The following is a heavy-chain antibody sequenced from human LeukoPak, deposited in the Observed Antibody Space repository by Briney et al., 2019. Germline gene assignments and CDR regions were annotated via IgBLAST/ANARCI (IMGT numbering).Heavy chain of an antibody. J-gene: IGHJ4*02. CDR1: GFTFNSYS. D-gene: IGHD3-9*01. V-gene: IGHV3-30-3*01. CDR2: ISDDETYK. Sequence: GGSLRLSCAASGFTFNSYSMHWVRQAPGKGLEWVTAISDDETYKFYADSVKGRFTISRDNAKNTLYLQMNSLRAEDTAVYYCARVDWLLLYYFDYWGQGTLVTVSS. CDR3: ARVDWLLLYYFDY.